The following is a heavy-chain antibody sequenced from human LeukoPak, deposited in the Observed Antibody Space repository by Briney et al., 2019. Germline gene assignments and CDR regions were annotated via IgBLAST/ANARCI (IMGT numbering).Heavy chain of an antibody. CDR3: ARDRTPLNGYYNDRSGYYYSY. CDR1: GYTFSSYG. J-gene: IGHJ4*02. V-gene: IGHV1-18*01. D-gene: IGHD3-22*01. Sequence: EASVKVTCKASGYTFSSYGISWVRQAPGLGLEWMGWISAYDGNTNYAQKVQGRVTMTTDTSTSTAYLELRSLRSDDTAVYYCARDRTPLNGYYNDRSGYYYSYWGQGTLVTVSS. CDR2: ISAYDGNT.